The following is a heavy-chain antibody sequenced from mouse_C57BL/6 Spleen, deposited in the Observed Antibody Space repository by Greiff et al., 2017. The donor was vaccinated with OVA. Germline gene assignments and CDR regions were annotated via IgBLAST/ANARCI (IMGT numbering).Heavy chain of an antibody. CDR2: IDPSDSYT. D-gene: IGHD1-1*01. J-gene: IGHJ1*03. Sequence: QVQLQQPGAELVMPGASVKLSCKASGYTFTSYWMHWVKQRPGQGLEWIGEIDPSDSYTNYNQKFKGKSTLTVDKSSSTAYMQLSILTSEDSAVYYCARGSIYYYGNLYFDVWGTGATVTVSS. CDR3: ARGSIYYYGNLYFDV. V-gene: IGHV1-69*01. CDR1: GYTFTSYW.